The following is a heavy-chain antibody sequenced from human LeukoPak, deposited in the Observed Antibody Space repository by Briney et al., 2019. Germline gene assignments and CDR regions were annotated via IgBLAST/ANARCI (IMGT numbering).Heavy chain of an antibody. CDR1: GFTVSSNY. CDR3: ARTPYSSGWYYFDY. V-gene: IGHV3-66*02. Sequence: RAGGSLRLSCAASGFTVSSNYMSWVRQTPGKGLEWVSVIYSGGSTYYAGSVKGRFTISRDNSKNTPYLQMNSLRAEDTAVYYCARTPYSSGWYYFDYWGQGTLVTVSS. D-gene: IGHD6-19*01. J-gene: IGHJ4*02. CDR2: IYSGGST.